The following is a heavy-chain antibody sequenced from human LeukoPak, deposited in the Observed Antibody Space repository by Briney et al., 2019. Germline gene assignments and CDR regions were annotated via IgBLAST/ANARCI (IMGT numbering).Heavy chain of an antibody. V-gene: IGHV3-53*01. D-gene: IGHD5-24*01. CDR1: GCTVSSNY. CDR3: ARSNLGVEMASDY. CDR2: IYSGGST. Sequence: GGSLRLSCAASGCTVSSNYMSWVRQAPGKGLELVSVIYSGGSTYYADSVKGRFTISRDNSKNTLYLQMNSLRAEDTAVYYCARSNLGVEMASDYWGQGTLVTVSS. J-gene: IGHJ4*02.